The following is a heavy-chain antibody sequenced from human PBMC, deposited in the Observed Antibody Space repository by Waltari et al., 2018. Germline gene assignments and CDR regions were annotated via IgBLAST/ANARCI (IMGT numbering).Heavy chain of an antibody. V-gene: IGHV3-49*04. CDR3: TPIDPSYSLTRY. D-gene: IGHD1-26*01. J-gene: IGHJ4*02. Sequence: EVQLVESGGGLVQPGRSLRLSCTASGFTFGDYAMSWVRQAPGKGLEWVGFIRSKAYGGTTEYAASVKGRFTISRDDSKSIAYLQMNSLKTEDTAVYYCTPIDPSYSLTRYWGQGTLVTVSS. CDR1: GFTFGDYA. CDR2: IRSKAYGGTT.